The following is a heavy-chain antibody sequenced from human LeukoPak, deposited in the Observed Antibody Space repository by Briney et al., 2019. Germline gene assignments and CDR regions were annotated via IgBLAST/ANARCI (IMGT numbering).Heavy chain of an antibody. CDR3: AKDFYDTSGHLYAFDI. D-gene: IGHD3-22*01. Sequence: GGSLRLSCAASGFTFSSYGMHWVRQAPGKGLEWMTFIRYDGSNKYYADSAKGRFTTSRDNSKNTLYLQMNSLRAEDTAMYYCAKDFYDTSGHLYAFDIWGQGTMVTVSS. CDR2: IRYDGSNK. V-gene: IGHV3-30*02. CDR1: GFTFSSYG. J-gene: IGHJ3*02.